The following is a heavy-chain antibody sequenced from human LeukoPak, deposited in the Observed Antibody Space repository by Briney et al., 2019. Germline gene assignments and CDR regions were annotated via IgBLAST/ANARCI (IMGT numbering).Heavy chain of an antibody. CDR3: ARAYSSSWYDF. D-gene: IGHD6-13*01. Sequence: GGSLRLSCAASGFTFSSYSMNWVRQAPGKGLEWVSYISSSSSTIYYADSVKGRFTISRDNSKNTLYLQINSVRAEDTAVYYCARAYSSSWYDFWGQGTLVTVSS. CDR1: GFTFSSYS. CDR2: ISSSSSTI. V-gene: IGHV3-48*01. J-gene: IGHJ5*01.